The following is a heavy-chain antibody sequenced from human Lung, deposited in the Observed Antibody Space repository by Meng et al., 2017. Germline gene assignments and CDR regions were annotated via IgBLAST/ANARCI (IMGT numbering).Heavy chain of an antibody. D-gene: IGHD3-10*01. CDR3: ARGTPGRSYSDY. J-gene: IGHJ4*02. Sequence: QVQPVQSGPEAKKPWASVKASCKASDYTFTGYGVSWVRQAPGQGLEWMAWLGAHDGDTSHAPKFQGRVTVSADRPTATAYMELRSLRSDDTAVYYCARGTPGRSYSDYWGQGTLVTVSS. CDR1: DYTFTGYG. V-gene: IGHV1-18*01. CDR2: LGAHDGDT.